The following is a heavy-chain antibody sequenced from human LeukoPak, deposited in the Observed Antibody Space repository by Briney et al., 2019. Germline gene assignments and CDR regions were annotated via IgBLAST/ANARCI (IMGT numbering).Heavy chain of an antibody. CDR2: INHSGST. CDR3: ARDPGYCSGGSCDNDAFDI. CDR1: GGSFSGYY. V-gene: IGHV4-34*01. Sequence: PSETLSLTCAVYGGSFSGYYWSWIRQPPGKGLEWIGEINHSGSTNYNPSLKSRVTISVDTSKNQFSLKLSSVTAADTAVYYCARDPGYCSGGSCDNDAFDIRGQGTMVTVSS. J-gene: IGHJ3*02. D-gene: IGHD2-15*01.